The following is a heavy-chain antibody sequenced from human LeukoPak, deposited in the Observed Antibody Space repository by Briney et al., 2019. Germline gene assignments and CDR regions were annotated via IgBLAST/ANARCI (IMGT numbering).Heavy chain of an antibody. V-gene: IGHV3-30*18. D-gene: IGHD5-12*01. CDR2: ISYDGSNK. Sequence: GRSLRLSCAASGFTFSSYGMHWVRQAPGKGLEWVAVISYDGSNKYYADSVKGRFTISRDNSKNTLYLQMNSLRAEDTAVHYCAKDRYSGYDFSYYYYGMDVWGQGTTVTVSS. J-gene: IGHJ6*02. CDR1: GFTFSSYG. CDR3: AKDRYSGYDFSYYYYGMDV.